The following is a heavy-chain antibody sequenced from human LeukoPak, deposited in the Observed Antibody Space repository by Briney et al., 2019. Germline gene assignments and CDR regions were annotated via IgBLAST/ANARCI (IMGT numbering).Heavy chain of an antibody. CDR1: GYSFTSYW. CDR2: IYPGDSDT. CDR3: ARRFRSTPIAVAGFDY. Sequence: GESLKISCKGSGYSFTSYWIGWVRQMPGKGLEWMGIIYPGDSDTRYSPSFQGQVTISADKSISTAYLQWSSLKASDTAMYYCARRFRSTPIAVAGFDYWGQGTLVTVSS. V-gene: IGHV5-51*01. J-gene: IGHJ4*02. D-gene: IGHD6-19*01.